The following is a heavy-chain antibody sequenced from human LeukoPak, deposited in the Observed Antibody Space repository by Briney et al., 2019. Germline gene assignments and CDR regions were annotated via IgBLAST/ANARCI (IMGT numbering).Heavy chain of an antibody. CDR1: GGSFSGYY. D-gene: IGHD3-9*01. V-gene: IGHV4-34*01. CDR2: INHSGST. J-gene: IGHJ4*02. CDR3: ARRGYDILTGYPRLDY. Sequence: SETLSLTCAVYGGSFSGYYWSWIRQPPGKGLEWIGEINHSGSTNYNPSLKSRVTISVDTSKNQFSLKLSSVTAADTAVYYCARRGYDILTGYPRLDYWGQGTLVTVSS.